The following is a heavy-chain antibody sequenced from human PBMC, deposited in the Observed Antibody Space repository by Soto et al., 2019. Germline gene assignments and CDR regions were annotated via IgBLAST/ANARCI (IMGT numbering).Heavy chain of an antibody. CDR3: THSPCRARGSGGNSYFFDS. Sequence: QITLKEPGHTVVKPTRTLTLTCTCSGFSVSASRVGVGWIRQPPGKPLEWLALLFWDDDKRYSPSLKSRLTITKGASNNKVVLTRTETVQVDTATYDGTHSPCRARGSGGNSYFFDSWAQGTPVTVSS. D-gene: IGHD2-15*01. J-gene: IGHJ4*02. CDR2: LFWDDDK. V-gene: IGHV2-5*02. CDR1: GFSVSASRVG.